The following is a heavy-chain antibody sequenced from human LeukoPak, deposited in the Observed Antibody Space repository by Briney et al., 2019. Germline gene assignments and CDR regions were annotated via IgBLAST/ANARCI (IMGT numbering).Heavy chain of an antibody. D-gene: IGHD5-24*01. CDR2: ISSRGRTI. CDR3: TRDSGGHNYALDGFDI. Sequence: PGGSLRLSCAASGFTFSTSEMNWVRQAPGKGLAWISYISSRGRTIFYADSVKGRFIISRDNAKSSLYLQMNSLRAEDTAVYYCTRDSGGHNYALDGFDIWGQGTMVTVSS. V-gene: IGHV3-48*03. J-gene: IGHJ3*02. CDR1: GFTFSTSE.